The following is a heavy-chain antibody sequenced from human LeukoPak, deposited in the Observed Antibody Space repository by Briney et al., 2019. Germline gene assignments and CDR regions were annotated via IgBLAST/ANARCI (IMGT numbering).Heavy chain of an antibody. CDR2: INPSSGST. D-gene: IGHD3-22*01. J-gene: IGHJ4*02. V-gene: IGHV1-46*01. CDR3: ARDSYYYDSSGYLDY. CDR1: GYTFTTYY. Sequence: ASVKVSCKASGYTFTTYYIHWMRQAPGQGLEWMGKINPSSGSTKYAQKFQGRVTMTKDTSTRTVYMELSSLIFEDTAVYYCARDSYYYDSSGYLDYWGQGTLVTVSS.